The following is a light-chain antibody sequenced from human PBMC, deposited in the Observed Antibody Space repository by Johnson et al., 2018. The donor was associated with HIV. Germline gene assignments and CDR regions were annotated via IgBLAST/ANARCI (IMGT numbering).Light chain of an antibody. V-gene: IGLV1-51*01. CDR2: ETN. CDR3: GTWDSSLSSGGV. CDR1: SSNIVNIY. J-gene: IGLJ1*01. Sequence: QSVLTQPPSVSAAPGQKVTISCSASSSNIVNIYISWYQHLPGTAPKLLIYETNKRPSEIPDRFSGSKSGTSATLGITGLQTEDEADYYCGTWDSSLSSGGVFGTGTRVTVL.